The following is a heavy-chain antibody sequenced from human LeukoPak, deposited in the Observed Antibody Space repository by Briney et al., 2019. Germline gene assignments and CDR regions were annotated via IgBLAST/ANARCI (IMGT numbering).Heavy chain of an antibody. D-gene: IGHD4-23*01. V-gene: IGHV3-7*01. CDR2: IKQDGSEK. CDR1: GFTFSTYW. J-gene: IGHJ4*02. CDR3: ARISYYGGTPHFDY. Sequence: GGSLRLSCAASGFTFSTYWMGWVRQAPGKGLEWVANIKQDGSEKYYVDSAKGRFTISRDNAKNSLYLQMNSLRVEDTALFYCARISYYGGTPHFDYWGQGTLVTVSS.